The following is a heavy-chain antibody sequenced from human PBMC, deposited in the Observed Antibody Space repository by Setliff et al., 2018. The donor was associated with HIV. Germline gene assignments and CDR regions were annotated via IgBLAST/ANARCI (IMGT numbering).Heavy chain of an antibody. Sequence: ASVKVSCKASGYTFSDYYMHWVRQAPGQGLEWMGWINSNSGGTNYAQRFQGRITMTRDTSTNTVYMELNKLRSDDTAVYYCARGKATFGGNNWFDPWGQGAVVTVSS. J-gene: IGHJ5*01. CDR1: GYTFSDYY. CDR2: INSNSGGT. CDR3: ARGKATFGGNNWFDP. V-gene: IGHV1-2*02. D-gene: IGHD3-3*01.